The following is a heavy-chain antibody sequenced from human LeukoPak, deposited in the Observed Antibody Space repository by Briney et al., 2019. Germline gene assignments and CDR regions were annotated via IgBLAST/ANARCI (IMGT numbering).Heavy chain of an antibody. V-gene: IGHV7-4-1*02. CDR2: INTNTGNP. J-gene: IGHJ5*02. CDR1: GYTFTTYA. CDR3: ARGSTRDSSGWYGPGKWFDP. D-gene: IGHD6-19*01. Sequence: ASVKVSCKASGYTFTTYAMNWVRQAPGQGLEWMGWINTNTGNPTYAQGFTGRFVFSLDTSVSTAYLQISSLKAEDTAVYYCARGSTRDSSGWYGPGKWFDPWGQGTLVTVSS.